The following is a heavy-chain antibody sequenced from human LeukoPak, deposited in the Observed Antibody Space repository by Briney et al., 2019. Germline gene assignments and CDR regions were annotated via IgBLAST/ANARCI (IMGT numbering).Heavy chain of an antibody. CDR3: ATDLVAVAGSSLEFDY. Sequence: PGGSLRLSCAASGFTFSSYSMNWVRQAPGKGLEWVSSISSSSSYIYYADSVKGRFTISRDNSKNTLYLQMNSLRAEDTAVYYCATDLVAVAGSSLEFDYWGQGTLVTVSS. J-gene: IGHJ4*02. D-gene: IGHD6-19*01. CDR1: GFTFSSYS. CDR2: ISSSSSYI. V-gene: IGHV3-21*01.